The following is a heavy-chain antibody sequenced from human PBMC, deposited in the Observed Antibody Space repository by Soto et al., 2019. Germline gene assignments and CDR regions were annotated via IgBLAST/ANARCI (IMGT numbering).Heavy chain of an antibody. CDR2: INHSGST. V-gene: IGHV4-34*01. CDR3: ARVNYNDYYYYYYMDV. J-gene: IGHJ6*03. D-gene: IGHD1-7*01. Sequence: SETLSLTCAVYGGSFSGYYWSWIRQPPGKGLEWIGEINHSGSTNYNPSLKSRVTISVDTSKNQFSLKLSSVTAADTAVYYCARVNYNDYYYYYYMDVWGKGTTVTVSS. CDR1: GGSFSGYY.